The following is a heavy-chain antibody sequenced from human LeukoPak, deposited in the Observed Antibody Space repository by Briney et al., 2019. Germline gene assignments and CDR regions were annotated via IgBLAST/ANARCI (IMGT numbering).Heavy chain of an antibody. CDR1: GFTFSSYA. D-gene: IGHD1-1*01. J-gene: IGHJ4*02. Sequence: PGGSLRLSCAASGFTFSSYAMTWVRQAPGKGLEWVSVASGSGGSTYYADSVKGRFTISRDNSRNTLYLQMNSLRAEDTAVYYCAKYDRGRPLDYWGQGTLVTVSS. CDR3: AKYDRGRPLDY. CDR2: ASGSGGST. V-gene: IGHV3-23*01.